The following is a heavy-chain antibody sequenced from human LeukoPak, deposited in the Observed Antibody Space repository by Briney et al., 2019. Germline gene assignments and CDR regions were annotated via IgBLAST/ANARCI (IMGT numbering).Heavy chain of an antibody. CDR2: ISSSSSYI. J-gene: IGHJ4*02. CDR3: AKTRVWFGEAHYFDY. CDR1: GFTFSSYS. Sequence: GGSLRLSCAASGFTFSSYSMNWVRQAPGKGLEWVSSISSSSSYIYYADSVKGRFTISRDNAKNSLYLQMNSLRAEDTAVYYCAKTRVWFGEAHYFDYWGQGTLVTVSS. V-gene: IGHV3-21*01. D-gene: IGHD3-10*01.